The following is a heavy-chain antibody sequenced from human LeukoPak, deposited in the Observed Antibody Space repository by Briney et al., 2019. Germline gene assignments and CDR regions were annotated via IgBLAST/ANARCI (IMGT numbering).Heavy chain of an antibody. Sequence: GGSLRLSCAASGFTFSSYAMSWVRQAPGKGLEWVSAISGSGGSTYYADSVKGRFTISRDNSKSTLYLQMNSLRAEDTAVYYCAKGSRAYQLLSFLAYWGQGTLVTVSS. CDR3: AKGSRAYQLLSFLAY. CDR2: ISGSGGST. V-gene: IGHV3-23*01. CDR1: GFTFSSYA. J-gene: IGHJ4*02. D-gene: IGHD2-2*01.